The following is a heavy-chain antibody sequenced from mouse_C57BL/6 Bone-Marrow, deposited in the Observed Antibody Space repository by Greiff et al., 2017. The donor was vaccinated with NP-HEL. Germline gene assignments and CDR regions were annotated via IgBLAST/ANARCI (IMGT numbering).Heavy chain of an antibody. CDR1: GYTFTEYT. CDR2: FYPGSGSI. Sequence: QVQLKESGAELVKPGASVKLSCKASGYTFTEYTIHWVKQRSGQGLEWIGWFYPGSGSIKYNEKFKDKATLTADKSSSTVYMELSRLTSEDSAVYFLARHEEGGYDYDAHYFDYWGQGTTLTVSS. J-gene: IGHJ2*01. V-gene: IGHV1-62-2*01. D-gene: IGHD2-4*01. CDR3: ARHEEGGYDYDAHYFDY.